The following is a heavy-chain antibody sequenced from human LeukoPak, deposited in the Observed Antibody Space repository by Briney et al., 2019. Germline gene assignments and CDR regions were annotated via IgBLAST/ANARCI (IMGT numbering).Heavy chain of an antibody. J-gene: IGHJ4*02. Sequence: SETLSLTCTVSGGSLSSYYWTWIRQPAGKGLEWIGRIYTSGSTNYNPSLKSRVTMSVDTSKNQFSLKLSSVTAADTAVYYCARDFAVYCGGDCYALWGQGTLVTVSS. CDR2: IYTSGST. CDR1: GGSLSSYY. D-gene: IGHD2-21*02. CDR3: ARDFAVYCGGDCYAL. V-gene: IGHV4-4*07.